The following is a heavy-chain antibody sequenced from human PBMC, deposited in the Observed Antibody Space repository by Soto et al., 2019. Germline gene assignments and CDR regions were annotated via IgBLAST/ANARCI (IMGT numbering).Heavy chain of an antibody. CDR3: ARGSSEWQQYPLDV. CDR2: ISTYSGNT. CDR1: GYTFDSFG. D-gene: IGHD6-6*01. Sequence: QVQLVQSGGEVQRPGASVKVSCKGSGYTFDSFGISWVRQAPGQGLEWMGWISTYSGNTNYAEKFQGTVVLTSDTSTNTAYMELRSLTYDDTAVYFCARGSSEWQQYPLDVWGKGTTVSVSS. J-gene: IGHJ6*04. V-gene: IGHV1-18*01.